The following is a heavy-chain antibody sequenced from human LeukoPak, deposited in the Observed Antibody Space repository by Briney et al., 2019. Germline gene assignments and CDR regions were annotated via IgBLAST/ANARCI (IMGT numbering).Heavy chain of an antibody. V-gene: IGHV3-15*07. CDR2: IRSNSDGGTI. CDR1: GFTFSNAW. J-gene: IGHJ5*02. CDR3: ATDFYDGT. D-gene: IGHD3-22*01. Sequence: GGSLRLSCATSGFTFSNAWMNWVRQAPGKGLEWVGRIRSNSDGGTIDYAAPVKGRFTLSRDDSKTTLYLQMNSLQTEDTAVYYCATDFYDGTWGQGTLVTVSS.